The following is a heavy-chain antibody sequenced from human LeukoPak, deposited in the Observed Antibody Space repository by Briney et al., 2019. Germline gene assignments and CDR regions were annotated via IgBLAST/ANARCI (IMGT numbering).Heavy chain of an antibody. CDR3: TRGDTWFDCGAGSCINWFDP. Sequence: MTSDTLSLTCAVYGGSFRGYYWTWIRQSPGKGLEWIGHVNHAGSTIYNPSLKSRLSISVDTSTHQFSLNVTSLTPADTPVYYCTRGDTWFDCGAGSCINWFDPWGQGTLVSVSS. J-gene: IGHJ5*01. CDR1: GGSFRGYY. CDR2: VNHAGST. D-gene: IGHD2-15*01. V-gene: IGHV4-34*01.